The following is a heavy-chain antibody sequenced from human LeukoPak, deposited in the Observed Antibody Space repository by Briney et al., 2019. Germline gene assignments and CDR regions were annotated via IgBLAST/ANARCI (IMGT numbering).Heavy chain of an antibody. CDR2: TCYRSKWYK. CDR3: ARGSVFGVFTNPYYYGMDV. D-gene: IGHD3-3*01. V-gene: IGHV6-1*01. CDR1: GDSVSSYSAA. J-gene: IGHJ6*02. Sequence: SQTLTLTCAISGDSVSSYSAAWNWITQSPSRGLEWLVRTCYRSKWYKDYAVSVKSRITINPDTSKSQFSLQMNTVTVEDTAVYYCARGSVFGVFTNPYYYGMDVWGQGTTVTVSS.